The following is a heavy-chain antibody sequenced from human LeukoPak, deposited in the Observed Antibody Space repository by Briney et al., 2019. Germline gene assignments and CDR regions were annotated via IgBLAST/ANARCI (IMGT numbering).Heavy chain of an antibody. V-gene: IGHV3-7*03. Sequence: GGSLRLSCAVSGFTFSSYWMNWVRQAPGKGLEWVANIKQDGSRKYYVDSVKGRFTISRDNAKNSLYLQLNSLRAEDTAVYYCARDESGDSYGLYWGQGTLVTVSS. D-gene: IGHD5-18*01. J-gene: IGHJ4*02. CDR3: ARDESGDSYGLY. CDR1: GFTFSSYW. CDR2: IKQDGSRK.